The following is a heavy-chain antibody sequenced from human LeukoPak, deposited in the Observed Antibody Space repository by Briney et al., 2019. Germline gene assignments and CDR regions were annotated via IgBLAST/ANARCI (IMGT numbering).Heavy chain of an antibody. J-gene: IGHJ4*02. CDR1: GGSISSYY. CDR2: IYYSGST. D-gene: IGHD3-10*01. Sequence: SETLSLTCTVSGGSISSYYWSWIRQPPGKGLEWIGYIYYSGSTNYNPPLKSRVTISVDTSKNQFSLKLSSVTAADTAVYYRARARGWFGEWNFDYWGQGTLVTVSS. V-gene: IGHV4-59*01. CDR3: ARARGWFGEWNFDY.